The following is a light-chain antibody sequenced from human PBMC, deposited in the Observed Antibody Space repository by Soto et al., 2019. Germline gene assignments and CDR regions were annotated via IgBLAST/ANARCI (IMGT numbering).Light chain of an antibody. CDR2: GAS. CDR3: QKYGSSLFT. Sequence: EIVFTQSPYTMSLSPGERATLSCMASQSVSNFLAWYQQKPGQAPRLLIYGASSRATGIPDRFSGSGSGTDFTLTISRLEPEDFAVYYCQKYGSSLFTCGTG. CDR1: QSVSNF. V-gene: IGKV3-20*01. J-gene: IGKJ3*01.